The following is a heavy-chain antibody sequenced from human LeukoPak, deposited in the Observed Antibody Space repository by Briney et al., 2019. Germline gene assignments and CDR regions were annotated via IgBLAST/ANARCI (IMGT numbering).Heavy chain of an antibody. CDR1: GYTFTSYW. CDR2: IYPGDSKT. Sequence: GDSLQISCKASGYTFTSYWIGWVRQMPGKGLEWMGIIYPGDSKTKYRPSLQGQVTISVDKSISTAYLQWSSLKASDTAIYYCARIEGSTFDYWGQGTLVTVSS. J-gene: IGHJ4*02. V-gene: IGHV5-51*01. CDR3: ARIEGSTFDY.